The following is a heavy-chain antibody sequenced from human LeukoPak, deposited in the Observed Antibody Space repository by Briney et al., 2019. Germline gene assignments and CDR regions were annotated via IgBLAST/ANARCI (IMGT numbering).Heavy chain of an antibody. CDR3: ARDRVDSSGYYYYYGIDV. J-gene: IGHJ6*02. CDR1: GDSISSYY. D-gene: IGHD3-22*01. CDR2: IYYSGST. Sequence: SETLSLTCTVSGDSISSYYGSWIRQPPGKGLEWIGSIYYSGSTNYSPSLKSRVTMSADTSKNQFSLNLRSVTAADTAIYYCARDRVDSSGYYYYYGIDVWGQGTAVTVSS. V-gene: IGHV4-59*12.